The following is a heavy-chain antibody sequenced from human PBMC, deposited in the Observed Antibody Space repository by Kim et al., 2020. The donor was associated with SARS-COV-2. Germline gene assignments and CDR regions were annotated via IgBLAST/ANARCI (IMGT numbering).Heavy chain of an antibody. Sequence: GGSLRLSCAASGFTFSGSAMHWVRQASGKGLEWVGRIRSKANNYATAYAASVKGRFTISRDDSKNTAYLQMNSLKTEDTAVYYCTRRYFSYDILSDYGMEVWGQGTTVTVSS. J-gene: IGHJ6*01. CDR2: IRSKANNYAT. V-gene: IGHV3-73*01. CDR3: TRRYFSYDILSDYGMEV. CDR1: GFTFSGSA. D-gene: IGHD3-9*01.